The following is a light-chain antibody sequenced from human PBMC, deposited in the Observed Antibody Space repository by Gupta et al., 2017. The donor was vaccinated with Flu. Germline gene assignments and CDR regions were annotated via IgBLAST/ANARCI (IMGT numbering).Light chain of an antibody. CDR1: ALSKQY. CDR3: QSADITGASRV. Sequence: YQLTQAPAMSVSPGQTATITCSGSALSKQYVYWYRQRPGQAPVLLIYKDTERASGIPDRISGSSSGTRVTWTIRGVQTEDEADDYCQSADITGASRVFGGGT. V-gene: IGLV3-25*02. CDR2: KDT. J-gene: IGLJ3*02.